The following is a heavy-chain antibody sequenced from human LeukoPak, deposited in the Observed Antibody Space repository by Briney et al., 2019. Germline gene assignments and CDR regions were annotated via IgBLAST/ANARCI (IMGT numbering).Heavy chain of an antibody. CDR1: GGSISSGSYY. V-gene: IGHV4-61*02. CDR2: IYTSGST. J-gene: IGHJ5*02. Sequence: SETLSLTRTVSGGSISSGSYYWSWIPQPAGKGLEWIGRIYTSGSTNYNPSLKSRVTISVDTSKNQFSLKLSSVTAADTAVYYCARDNPLVVAAGTLGIDWFDPWGQGTLVTVSS. D-gene: IGHD6-13*01. CDR3: ARDNPLVVAAGTLGIDWFDP.